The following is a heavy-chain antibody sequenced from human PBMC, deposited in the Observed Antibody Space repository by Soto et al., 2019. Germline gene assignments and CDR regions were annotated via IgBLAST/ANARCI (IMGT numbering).Heavy chain of an antibody. V-gene: IGHV4-59*08. CDR2: VYYTGYT. J-gene: IGHJ6*02. CDR3: VRQGIDYLHGLVDV. Sequence: QVQLQQSGPRLVKPSETLSLTCTVSSGPDRSHNWGWIRQPPGRGLEWIGYVYYTGYTAYNPSLRGRVTISADTSTNDFTSTLNSVTAADTAVYYCVRQGIDYLHGLVDVWGQGTTVSVSS. D-gene: IGHD4-17*01. CDR1: SGPDRSHN.